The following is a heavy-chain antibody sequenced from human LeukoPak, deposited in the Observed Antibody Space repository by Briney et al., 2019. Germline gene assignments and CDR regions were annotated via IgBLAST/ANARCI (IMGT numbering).Heavy chain of an antibody. V-gene: IGHV4-59*12. J-gene: IGHJ4*02. D-gene: IGHD3-3*01. CDR1: GGSISSYY. Sequence: SETLSLTCTVSGGSISSYYWSWIRQPPGKGLEWIGYIYYSGSTNYNPSLKSRVTISVDTSKNQFSLQLNSVTPEDTAVYYCARDMGDFWSGYGGVDYWGQGTLVTVSS. CDR3: ARDMGDFWSGYGGVDY. CDR2: IYYSGST.